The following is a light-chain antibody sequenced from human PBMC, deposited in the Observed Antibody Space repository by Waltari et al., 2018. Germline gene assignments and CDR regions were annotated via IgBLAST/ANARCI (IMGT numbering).Light chain of an antibody. CDR2: KAS. Sequence: DIQMTQSPSTLSASVGDRVTITCRASQSINSWLAWYQQKPGKAPKLLIYKASTLQSGVPSRFSGSGSGTEFTLTISSLQPDDCATYYSQQYNSHSQTFGRGTKLEIK. CDR1: QSINSW. V-gene: IGKV1-5*03. J-gene: IGKJ2*01. CDR3: QQYNSHSQT.